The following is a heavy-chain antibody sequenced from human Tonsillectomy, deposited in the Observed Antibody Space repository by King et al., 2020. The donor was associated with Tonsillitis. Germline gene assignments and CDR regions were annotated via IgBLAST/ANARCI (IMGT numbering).Heavy chain of an antibody. CDR1: VFNFNNYG. J-gene: IGHJ2*01. V-gene: IGHV3-48*04. CDR3: ARDTSFDWYFDL. Sequence: VQLVESGGGLVQPGGSLRLSCAASVFNFNNYGMNWVRQAPGKGLEWISYIRNNSNTIYYADSVKGRFTISRDNAKNSLFLQMNSLRADDTAIYYCARDTSFDWYFDLWGRGTLDTVSS. CDR2: IRNNSNTI.